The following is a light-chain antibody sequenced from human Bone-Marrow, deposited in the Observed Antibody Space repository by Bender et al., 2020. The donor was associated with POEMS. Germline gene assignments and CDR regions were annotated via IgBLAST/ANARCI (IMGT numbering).Light chain of an antibody. V-gene: IGLV2-11*02. J-gene: IGLJ2*01. Sequence: QSALTQPRSVSGSPGQSVAISCTGTSSDVGGYNYVFWYQQHPGKAPKLMIYDVTKRPSGVPDRFSGFKSGNTASLTVSGLQAEDEADYYCYSYAGNFNLVFGGGTKLTVL. CDR3: YSYAGNFNLV. CDR2: DVT. CDR1: SSDVGGYNY.